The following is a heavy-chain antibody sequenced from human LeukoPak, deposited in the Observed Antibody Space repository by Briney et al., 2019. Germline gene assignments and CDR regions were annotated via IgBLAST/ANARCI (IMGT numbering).Heavy chain of an antibody. J-gene: IGHJ5*02. V-gene: IGHV4-4*07. D-gene: IGHD6-6*01. CDR1: GGSISSYY. CDR3: ARVSSRSTAARLGWFDP. Sequence: SETLSLTCTVSGGSISSYYWSWIRQPAGKGLEWIGRIYTSGSTNYNPSLKSRVTMSVDTSKNQFSLKLSSVTAADTAVYYCARVSSRSTAARLGWFDPWGQGTLVTVSS. CDR2: IYTSGST.